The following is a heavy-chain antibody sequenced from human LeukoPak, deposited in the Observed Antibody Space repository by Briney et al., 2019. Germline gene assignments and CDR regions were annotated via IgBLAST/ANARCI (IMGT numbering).Heavy chain of an antibody. V-gene: IGHV4-34*01. D-gene: IGHD3-22*01. J-gene: IGHJ5*02. CDR2: INHSGST. CDR1: GGSFSGYY. Sequence: SETLSLTCAVYGGSFSGYYWSWIRQPPGKGLEWIGEINHSGSTNYNPSLKSRVTISVDTSKNQFSLKLSSVTAADTAVYYCATNPFHYDSSGYYSSWGQGTLVTVSS. CDR3: ATNPFHYDSSGYYSS.